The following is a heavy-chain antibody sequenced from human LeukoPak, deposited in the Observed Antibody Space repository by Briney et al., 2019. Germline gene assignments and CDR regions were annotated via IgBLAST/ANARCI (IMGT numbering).Heavy chain of an antibody. J-gene: IGHJ4*02. Sequence: PSETLSLTCAVSGGSISSSNWWSWVRQPPGKGLEWIGEIYHSGSTNYNPSLKSRVTISVDKSKNQFSLKLSSVTAADTAVYYCAKDGGYIRGWYPYYFDYWGQGTLVTVSS. CDR2: IYHSGST. CDR1: GGSISSSNW. CDR3: AKDGGYIRGWYPYYFDY. D-gene: IGHD6-19*01. V-gene: IGHV4-4*02.